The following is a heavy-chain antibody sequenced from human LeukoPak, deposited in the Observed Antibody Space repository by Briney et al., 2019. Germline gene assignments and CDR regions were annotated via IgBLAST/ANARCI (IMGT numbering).Heavy chain of an antibody. CDR2: INHSGST. CDR3: ARRVAVAGHVDY. J-gene: IGHJ4*02. Sequence: SETLSLTCAVYGGSFSGYYWSWIRQPPGKGLEWIGEINHSGSTNYNPSLKSRVTISVDTSKNQFSLKLSSVTAADTAVYYCARRVAVAGHVDYWGQGTLVTVSS. CDR1: GGSFSGYY. V-gene: IGHV4-34*01. D-gene: IGHD6-19*01.